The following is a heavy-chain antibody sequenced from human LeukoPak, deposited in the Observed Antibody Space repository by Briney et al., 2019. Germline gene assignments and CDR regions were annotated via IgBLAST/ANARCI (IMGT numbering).Heavy chain of an antibody. J-gene: IGHJ4*02. CDR3: ARVRALVYSSGWYVVDY. Sequence: PSETLSLTCAVYGGSFNGNYWSWIRQPPGKGLEWIGEINHSGSTNYNPSLKSRVTISVDTSKNQFSLKLSSVTAADTAVYYCARVRALVYSSGWYVVDYWGQGTLVTVSS. CDR1: GGSFNGNY. V-gene: IGHV4-34*01. D-gene: IGHD6-19*01. CDR2: INHSGST.